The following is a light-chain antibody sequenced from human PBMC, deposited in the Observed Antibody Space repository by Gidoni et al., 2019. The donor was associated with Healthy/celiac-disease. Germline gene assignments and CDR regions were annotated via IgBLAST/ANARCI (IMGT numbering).Light chain of an antibody. J-gene: IGKJ1*01. CDR1: QSISSW. CDR3: QQYNSYSWT. Sequence: IQMTQSPSTLSASVGDRVPITCRASQSISSWLAWYQQKPGKAPKLLIYKASSLESGVPSRLSGSGSGTEFTLTISSLQPDDFATYYCQQYNSYSWTFGQGTKVEIK. CDR2: KAS. V-gene: IGKV1-5*03.